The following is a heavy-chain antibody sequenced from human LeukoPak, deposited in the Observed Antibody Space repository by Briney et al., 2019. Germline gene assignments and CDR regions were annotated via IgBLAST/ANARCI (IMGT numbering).Heavy chain of an antibody. D-gene: IGHD3-16*01. CDR1: GFTFSSYA. CDR3: ARALGEFDY. Sequence: GGPLRLSCAASGFTFSSYAMHWVRQAPGKGLEWVAVISYDGSNKYYADSVKGRFTTSRDNSKNTLYLQMNSLRAEDTAVYYCARALGEFDYWGQGTLVTVSS. V-gene: IGHV3-30*04. J-gene: IGHJ4*02. CDR2: ISYDGSNK.